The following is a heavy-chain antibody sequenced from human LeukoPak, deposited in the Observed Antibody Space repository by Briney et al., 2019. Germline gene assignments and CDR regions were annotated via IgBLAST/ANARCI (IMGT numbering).Heavy chain of an antibody. CDR1: GFTFSSYG. CDR2: ISYDGSNK. D-gene: IGHD6-6*01. V-gene: IGHV3-30*18. J-gene: IGHJ4*02. CDR3: AKGSVSIAVN. Sequence: GGSLRLSCAASGFTFSSYGMHWVRQAPGKGLEWVAVISYDGSNKYYADSVKGRFTISRDNSKNTLYLQMNSLRAEDTAVYYCAKGSVSIAVNWGQGTLVTVSS.